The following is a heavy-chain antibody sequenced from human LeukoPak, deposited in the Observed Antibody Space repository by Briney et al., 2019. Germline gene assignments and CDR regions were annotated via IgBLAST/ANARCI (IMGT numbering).Heavy chain of an antibody. CDR3: AREGKWLQLRYFDY. J-gene: IGHJ4*02. D-gene: IGHD5-24*01. Sequence: GGSLRLSCAASGFTFSSYAMSWVSQAPGKGLEWVSAISGSGGSTYYADSVKGRFTISRDTSNNTLYLQMNSLRADDTAVYYCAREGKWLQLRYFDYWGQGTLVTVSS. V-gene: IGHV3-23*01. CDR1: GFTFSSYA. CDR2: ISGSGGST.